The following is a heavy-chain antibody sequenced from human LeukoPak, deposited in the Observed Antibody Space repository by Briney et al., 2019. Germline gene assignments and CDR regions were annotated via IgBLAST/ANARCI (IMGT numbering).Heavy chain of an antibody. Sequence: GGSLRLSCAASGFTFSSHWMSWVRQAPGKGLEWVSSISGSGGGTYYADSVKGRFTISRDNSKNTLYLQMNSLRAEDTAVYYCANPPLYGGDPAGFDYWGQGSLVTVSS. D-gene: IGHD4-23*01. CDR1: GFTFSSHW. CDR2: ISGSGGGT. CDR3: ANPPLYGGDPAGFDY. J-gene: IGHJ4*02. V-gene: IGHV3-23*01.